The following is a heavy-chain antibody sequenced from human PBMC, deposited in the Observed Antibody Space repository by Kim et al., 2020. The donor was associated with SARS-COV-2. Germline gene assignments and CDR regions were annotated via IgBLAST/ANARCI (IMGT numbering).Heavy chain of an antibody. CDR1: GGSISSSSYY. CDR3: ARLGSYDYVWGSSIDY. J-gene: IGHJ4*02. V-gene: IGHV4-39*01. CDR2: IYYSGST. Sequence: SETLSLTCTVSGGSISSSSYYWGWIRQPPGKGLEWIGSIYYSGSTYYNPSLKSRVTISVDTSKNQFSLKLSSVTAADTAVYYCARLGSYDYVWGSSIDYWGQGTLVTVSS. D-gene: IGHD3-16*01.